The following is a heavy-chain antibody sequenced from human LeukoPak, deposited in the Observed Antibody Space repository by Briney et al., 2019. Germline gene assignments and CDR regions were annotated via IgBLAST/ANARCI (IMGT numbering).Heavy chain of an antibody. D-gene: IGHD2-2*01. V-gene: IGHV4-39*01. J-gene: IGHJ4*02. CDR3: ARNRRYCSSTSCYGTMDY. Sequence: PSETLSLTCTVSGGSISSSDYYWGWIRQPPGKGLEWIGSIYKSGSTHYNPSLKSRVTISVDTSKNQFSLKLSSVTAADTAVYYCARNRRYCSSTSCYGTMDYWGQGTLVTVSS. CDR2: IYKSGST. CDR1: GGSISSSDYY.